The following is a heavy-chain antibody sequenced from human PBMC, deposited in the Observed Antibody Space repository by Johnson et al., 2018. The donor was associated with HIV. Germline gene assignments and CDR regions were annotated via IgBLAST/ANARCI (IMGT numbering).Heavy chain of an antibody. CDR2: LNWNGGST. J-gene: IGHJ3*02. V-gene: IGHV3-20*04. Sequence: VQLVESGGGLVKPGGSLRLSCAASGFTFDDYGMSWVRQAPGKGLEWVSGLNWNGGSTGYADSVKGRFIISRDNAKNSLYLQINSLRAEDTALYYCARGRPWGWELRRDAFDIWGQGTMVTVSS. CDR1: GFTFDDYG. D-gene: IGHD1-26*01. CDR3: ARGRPWGWELRRDAFDI.